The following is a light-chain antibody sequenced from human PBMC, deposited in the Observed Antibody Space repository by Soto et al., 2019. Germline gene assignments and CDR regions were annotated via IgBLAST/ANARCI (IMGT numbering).Light chain of an antibody. CDR3: LQRTNWPLT. J-gene: IGKJ4*01. CDR2: DAS. CDR1: QSVSRY. V-gene: IGKV3-11*01. Sequence: EIVLTQSPATLSLSPGERATLSCRASQSVSRYLAWYQQKPGQPPRLLIYDASNRATGIPARFSGSGSGTDFTLTISSLEPEDFAVYYCLQRTNWPLTFGGGTKVEIK.